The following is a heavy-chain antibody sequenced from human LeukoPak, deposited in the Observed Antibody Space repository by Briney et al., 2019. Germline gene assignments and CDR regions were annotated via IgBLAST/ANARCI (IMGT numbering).Heavy chain of an antibody. J-gene: IGHJ4*02. D-gene: IGHD3-10*01. CDR3: AKDCLTGSYGYFDY. V-gene: IGHV3-23*01. CDR1: GFSFSIYA. CDR2: ISGSGGDK. Sequence: PGRSLRLSCAASGFSFSIYAMSWVRHPPGKGLEWVSTISGSGGDKYYADSVKGRFTISRDNSKNTLYLQMNSLRAEDTAVYYCAKDCLTGSYGYFDYWGLGALVTVSS.